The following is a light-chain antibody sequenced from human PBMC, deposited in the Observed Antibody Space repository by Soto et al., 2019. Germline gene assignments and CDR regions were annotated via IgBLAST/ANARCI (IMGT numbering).Light chain of an antibody. Sequence: IGLTQSPGTPSLSPGERATLACRASQSVSSCYLAWYQHKPGQAPRLLIYGAYSRATGIPDRFSGSGSGTDFTLTISRLEPEDFAVYYCQQYGGSWTFGQGTKVAIK. CDR2: GAY. V-gene: IGKV3-20*01. J-gene: IGKJ1*01. CDR3: QQYGGSWT. CDR1: QSVSSCY.